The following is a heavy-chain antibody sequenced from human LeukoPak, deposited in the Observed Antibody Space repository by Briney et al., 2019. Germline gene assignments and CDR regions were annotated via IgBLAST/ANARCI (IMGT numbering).Heavy chain of an antibody. D-gene: IGHD5-24*01. J-gene: IGHJ4*02. CDR2: IDPDSGGT. Sequence: ASVKVSCKPSGYTFTGYYIHWVRQASGQGLEWMGWIDPDSGGTNYAQEFQGRVTMTRDTAISTAYMEVTRLRSDDTAVYYCARPPGRDGYNRYDYWGQGTLVTVPS. CDR1: GYTFTGYY. CDR3: ARPPGRDGYNRYDY. V-gene: IGHV1-2*02.